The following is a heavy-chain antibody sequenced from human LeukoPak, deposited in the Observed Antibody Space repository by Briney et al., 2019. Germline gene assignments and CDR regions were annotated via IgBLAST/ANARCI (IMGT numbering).Heavy chain of an antibody. Sequence: GGSLRLSCAASGFTFSSYAMSWVRQAPGKGLEWVSAISGSGGSTYYADSVKGRFTISRDNSKNTLSLQMNSLRADDTAVYYCAKDGLTWGSEGTHAFDIWGQGTMVTVSS. CDR3: AKDGLTWGSEGTHAFDI. CDR1: GFTFSSYA. V-gene: IGHV3-23*01. D-gene: IGHD7-27*01. CDR2: ISGSGGST. J-gene: IGHJ3*02.